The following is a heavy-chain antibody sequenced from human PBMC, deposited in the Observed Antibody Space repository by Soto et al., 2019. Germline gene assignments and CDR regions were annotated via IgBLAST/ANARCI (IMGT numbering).Heavy chain of an antibody. CDR1: GGTFSSYA. J-gene: IGHJ4*02. CDR3: ARDHSITGTTSDYFDY. CDR2: IIPIFGTA. D-gene: IGHD1-7*01. V-gene: IGHV1-69*13. Sequence: WASVKVSCKASGGTFSSYAISWVRQAPGQGLEWMGGIIPIFGTANYAQKFQGRVTITADESTSTAYMELSSLRSEDTAVYYCARDHSITGTTSDYFDYWGQGTLVTVSS.